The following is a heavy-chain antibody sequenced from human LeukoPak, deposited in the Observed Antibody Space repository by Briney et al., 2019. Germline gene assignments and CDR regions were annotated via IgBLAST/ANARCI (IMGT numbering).Heavy chain of an antibody. Sequence: GASVKVSCKASGGTFSSYAISWVRQAPGQGLEWMGGIIPIFGTANYAQKFQGRVTITADESTSTAYMELSSLRSEDTAVYYCARVRTNRNDAYSNYGYFQHWGQGTLVTVSS. CDR2: IIPIFGTA. CDR3: ARVRTNRNDAYSNYGYFQH. J-gene: IGHJ1*01. CDR1: GGTFSSYA. V-gene: IGHV1-69*13. D-gene: IGHD4-11*01.